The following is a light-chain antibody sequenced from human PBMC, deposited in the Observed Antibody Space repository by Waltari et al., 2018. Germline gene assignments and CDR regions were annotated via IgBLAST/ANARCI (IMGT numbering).Light chain of an antibody. CDR3: QQYDISPLT. CDR1: QTVRTTY. V-gene: IGKV3-20*01. Sequence: ETVLTQSPGTLSLSPGERATLSCRASQTVRTTYLDWYQQKPGQAPTLLIYGASSRATGIPDRFSGSGSGTDFSLTISSLEPEDFAVYYCQQYDISPLTFGGGTKVEIK. CDR2: GAS. J-gene: IGKJ4*01.